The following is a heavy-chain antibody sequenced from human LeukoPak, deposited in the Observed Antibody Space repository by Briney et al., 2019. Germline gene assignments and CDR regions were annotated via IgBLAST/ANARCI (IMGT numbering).Heavy chain of an antibody. CDR2: ISGSGGST. Sequence: GGSLRLSCAASGFTFSSYAMNWVRQAPGKGLEWVSVISGSGGSTYYADSVKGRFTISRDNSKNTLYLQVSSLRADDTAVYYCAKGMGSGWRYGMDVWGQGTTVTVSS. CDR3: AKGMGSGWRYGMDV. J-gene: IGHJ6*02. CDR1: GFTFSSYA. D-gene: IGHD6-19*01. V-gene: IGHV3-23*01.